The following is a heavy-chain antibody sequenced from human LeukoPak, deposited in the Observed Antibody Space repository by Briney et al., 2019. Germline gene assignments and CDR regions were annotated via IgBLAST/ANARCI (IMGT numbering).Heavy chain of an antibody. J-gene: IGHJ6*02. CDR1: GFTFSSYG. CDR3: TTGPLGIAAAGIYGMDV. Sequence: GGSLRLSCAASGFTFSSYGMHWVRQAPGKGLEWVGRIKSKTDGGTTDYAAPVKGRFTISRDDSKNTLYLQMNSLKTEDTAVYYCTTGPLGIAAAGIYGMDVWGQGTTVTVSS. D-gene: IGHD6-13*01. V-gene: IGHV3-15*01. CDR2: IKSKTDGGTT.